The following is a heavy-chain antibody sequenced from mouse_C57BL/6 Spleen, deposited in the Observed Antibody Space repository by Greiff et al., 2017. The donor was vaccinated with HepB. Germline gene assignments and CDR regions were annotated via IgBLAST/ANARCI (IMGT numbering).Heavy chain of an antibody. J-gene: IGHJ2*01. CDR2: IYPGGGYT. V-gene: IGHV1-63*01. D-gene: IGHD2-5*01. Sequence: VQLVESGAELVRPGTSVKMSCKASGYTFTNYWIGWAKQRPGHGLEWIGDIYPGGGYTNYNEKFKGKATLTADKSSSTAYMQFSSLTSEDSAIYYCARGNSNYFDYWGQGTTLTVSS. CDR1: GYTFTNYW. CDR3: ARGNSNYFDY.